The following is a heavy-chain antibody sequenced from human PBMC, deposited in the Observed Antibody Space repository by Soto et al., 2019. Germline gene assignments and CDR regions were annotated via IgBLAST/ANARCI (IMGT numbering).Heavy chain of an antibody. J-gene: IGHJ4*02. Sequence: GASVKVSCKASGGTFSSYTISWVRPAPGQGLEWMGRIIPILGIANYAQKFQGRVTITADKSTSTAYMELSSLRSEDTAVYYCARDSEYSSGWYNYWGQGTLVTVSS. CDR1: GGTFSSYT. CDR2: IIPILGIA. CDR3: ARDSEYSSGWYNY. D-gene: IGHD6-19*01. V-gene: IGHV1-69*04.